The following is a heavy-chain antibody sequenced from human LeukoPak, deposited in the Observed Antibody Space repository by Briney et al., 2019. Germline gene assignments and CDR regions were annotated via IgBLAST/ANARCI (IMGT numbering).Heavy chain of an antibody. J-gene: IGHJ3*02. CDR1: GFRFSDYT. CDR3: AKDRRYSGYVGAFDI. V-gene: IGHV3-23*01. Sequence: PGGSLRLSCAASGFRFSDYTMTWVRQAPGKGLEWVSAISGSGGSTYYADSVKGRFTISRDNSKNTLYLQMNSLRAEDTAVYYCAKDRRYSGYVGAFDIWGQGTMVTVSS. D-gene: IGHD5-12*01. CDR2: ISGSGGST.